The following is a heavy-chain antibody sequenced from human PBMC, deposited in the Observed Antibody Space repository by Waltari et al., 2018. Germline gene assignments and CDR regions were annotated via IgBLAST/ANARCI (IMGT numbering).Heavy chain of an antibody. CDR2: VFRSGTT. D-gene: IGHD6-19*01. CDR1: GYSISSGRY. Sequence: QVHLQESGPGLVKPSQTLSLTCDVSGYSISSGRYWAWIRQFPGKGLEWIGSVFRSGTTYYSPSLESRVNFSLDTSKNQIYLNLMSVTAADTAFYYCARVYSSGWSRVSAFDMWGQGTLVTVSS. V-gene: IGHV4-38-2*01. CDR3: ARVYSSGWSRVSAFDM. J-gene: IGHJ3*02.